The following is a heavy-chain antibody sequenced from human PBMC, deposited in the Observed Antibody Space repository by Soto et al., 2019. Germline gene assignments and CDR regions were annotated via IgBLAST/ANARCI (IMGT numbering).Heavy chain of an antibody. D-gene: IGHD2-15*01. CDR2: IYPGDSDT. CDR3: ARDGCSGGSCPYGMDV. J-gene: IGHJ6*02. Sequence: GESLKISCKGSGYSFTSYWIGWVRQMPGKGLEWMGIIYPGDSDTRYSPSFQGQVTISADKSISTAYLQWSSLKASDTAMYYCARDGCSGGSCPYGMDVWGQGTTVTVSS. V-gene: IGHV5-51*01. CDR1: GYSFTSYW.